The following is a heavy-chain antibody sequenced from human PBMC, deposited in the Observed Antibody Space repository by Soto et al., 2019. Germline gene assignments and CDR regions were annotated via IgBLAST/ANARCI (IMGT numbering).Heavy chain of an antibody. V-gene: IGHV3-7*05. CDR1: GFTFSTYW. D-gene: IGHD5-18*01. CDR3: GRDRAMDDY. CDR2: INQDGSAI. J-gene: IGHJ4*02. Sequence: EVQLVESGGGLVQPGGSLRLSCAASGFTFSTYWMNWVRQAPGKGLEWVANINQDGSAINNVDSVRGRFTISRDNAKNSLYLQMNSLRADDTAVYYCGRDRAMDDYWGQGTLVTVSS.